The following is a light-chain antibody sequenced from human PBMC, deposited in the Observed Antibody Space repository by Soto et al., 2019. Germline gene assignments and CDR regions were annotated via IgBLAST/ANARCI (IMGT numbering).Light chain of an antibody. Sequence: EIALTQSPATLSLSPGERATLSCRASQSVSSYLAWYQQKPGQAPRLLIYDASNRATGIPARFSGSGSGTDFTLTISSLVPEDFAVYYCQQRSNWPPITFGQGTRLEIK. J-gene: IGKJ5*01. CDR3: QQRSNWPPIT. V-gene: IGKV3-11*01. CDR1: QSVSSY. CDR2: DAS.